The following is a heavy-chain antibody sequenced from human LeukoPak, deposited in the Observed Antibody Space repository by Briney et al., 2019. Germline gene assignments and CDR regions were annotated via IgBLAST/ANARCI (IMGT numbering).Heavy chain of an antibody. V-gene: IGHV1-2*02. CDR1: GYTFTVYY. CDR3: ARGRITMVRGVLNWFDP. CDR2: INPNSGGT. D-gene: IGHD3-10*01. Sequence: ASVKVSCKASGYTFTVYYMHWVRQAPGQGLEWMGWINPNSGGTNYAQKFQGRVTMTRDTSISTAYMELSRLRSDDTAVYYCARGRITMVRGVLNWFDPWGQGTLVTVSS. J-gene: IGHJ5*02.